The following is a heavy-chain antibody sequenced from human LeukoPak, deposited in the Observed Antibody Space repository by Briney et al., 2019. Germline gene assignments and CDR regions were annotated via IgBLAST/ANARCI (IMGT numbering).Heavy chain of an antibody. CDR2: IIPIFGTA. D-gene: IGHD4-11*01. Sequence: SVKVSCKASGGTFSSYAISWVRQAPGQALEWMGGIIPIFGTAKYAQKFQGRVTITTDESTCTAYMELSSLRSEDTPVYYCARAGYSNYNLFDPWGQGTLVTVSS. CDR1: GGTFSSYA. J-gene: IGHJ5*02. CDR3: ARAGYSNYNLFDP. V-gene: IGHV1-69*05.